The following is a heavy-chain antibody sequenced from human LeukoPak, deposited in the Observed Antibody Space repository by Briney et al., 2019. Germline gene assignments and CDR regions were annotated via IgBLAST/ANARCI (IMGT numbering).Heavy chain of an antibody. D-gene: IGHD6-13*01. J-gene: IGHJ6*02. CDR3: ARDRRVGDSSSWYTPKRNLYYGMDV. CDR1: GFTVSSNY. CDR2: IYSGGYT. Sequence: GGSLRLSCAASGFTVSSNYMSWVRQAPGKGLEWVSVIYSGGYTNYADSVEGRFIISRQDSKNTMFLQMNSLRAEDTAVYYCARDRRVGDSSSWYTPKRNLYYGMDVWGQGATVTVSS. V-gene: IGHV3-53*04.